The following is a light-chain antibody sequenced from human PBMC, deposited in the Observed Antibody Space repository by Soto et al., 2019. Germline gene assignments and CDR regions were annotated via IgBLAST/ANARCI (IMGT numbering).Light chain of an antibody. Sequence: DIKMNQSPSTLSASVGDRVTITCRASQSISSWLAWYQQKLGRAPRLLIYDASSLESGVPSRFSGSGYGTEFTLTISSLQPDDFATYYCQQYNTYSSLTFGGGTKVDI. J-gene: IGKJ4*01. CDR3: QQYNTYSSLT. CDR2: DAS. CDR1: QSISSW. V-gene: IGKV1-5*01.